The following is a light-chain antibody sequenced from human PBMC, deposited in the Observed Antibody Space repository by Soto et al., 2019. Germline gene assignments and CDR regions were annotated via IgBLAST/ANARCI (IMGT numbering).Light chain of an antibody. J-gene: IGKJ1*01. V-gene: IGKV1-39*01. CDR3: QQTYSDLWT. CDR2: AAS. Sequence: DIPMTQSPSSLSASVGDRVTISCRASQTITTYLNWYQQKPGKAPKLLIYAASSLHSGVPSRFSGSGSGTDFTLTISSLQPEDFAAYYCQQTYSDLWTFGQGTKLEIK. CDR1: QTITTY.